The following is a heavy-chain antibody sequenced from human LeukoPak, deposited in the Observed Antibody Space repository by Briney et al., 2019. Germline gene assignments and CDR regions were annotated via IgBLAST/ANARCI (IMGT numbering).Heavy chain of an antibody. D-gene: IGHD6-13*01. CDR2: IYSGGST. J-gene: IGHJ1*01. CDR3: ARDEQLVEYFQH. CDR1: GFTFSSFG. V-gene: IGHV3-NL1*01. Sequence: GGSLRLSCTASGFTFSSFGMHWVRQTPGKGLEWVSVIYSGGSTYYADSVKGRFTISRDNSKNTLYLQMNSLRAEDTAVYYCARDEQLVEYFQHWGQGTLVTVSS.